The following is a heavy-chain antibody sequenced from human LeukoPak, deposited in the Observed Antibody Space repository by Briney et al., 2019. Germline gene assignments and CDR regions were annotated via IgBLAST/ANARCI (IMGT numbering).Heavy chain of an antibody. CDR2: IRSKAYGGTT. V-gene: IGHV3-49*04. CDR3: TRERGSSSKSGYYYYGMDV. D-gene: IGHD6-6*01. J-gene: IGHJ6*02. Sequence: PGGSLRLSCTASGFTFGDYAMSWVRQAPGEGLEWVGFIRSKAYGGTTEYAASVKGRFTISRDDSKSIAYLQMNSLKTEDTAVCYCTRERGSSSKSGYYYYGMDVWGQGTTVTVSS. CDR1: GFTFGDYA.